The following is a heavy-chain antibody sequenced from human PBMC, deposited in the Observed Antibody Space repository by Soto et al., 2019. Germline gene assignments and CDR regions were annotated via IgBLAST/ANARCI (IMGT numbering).Heavy chain of an antibody. Sequence: QVQLQESGPGLVKPSQTLSLTCSVSGESISSGGYYWSWIRHHPRKGLEWIGYIYDSESAYYNPSLKSRVTISMDTSKNHFAMRLSSVTAADTAVYYCARASSSSSAADYWGQGTLATVSS. D-gene: IGHD6-6*01. V-gene: IGHV4-31*03. J-gene: IGHJ4*02. CDR3: ARASSSSSAADY. CDR1: GESISSGGYY. CDR2: IYDSESA.